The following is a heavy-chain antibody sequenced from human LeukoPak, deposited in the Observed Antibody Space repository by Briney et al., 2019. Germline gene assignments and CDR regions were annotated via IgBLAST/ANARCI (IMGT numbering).Heavy chain of an antibody. CDR1: GGSISSSSYY. Sequence: PSETLSLTCTVSGGSISSSSYYWGWIRQPPGKGLEWIGSIYYSGSTYYNPSLKSRVTISVDTSKNQFSLKLSSVAAADTAVYYCARPGGVIMYPAAKRTGGVNYFDYWGQGTLVTVSS. J-gene: IGHJ4*02. D-gene: IGHD3-10*01. CDR3: ARPGGVIMYPAAKRTGGVNYFDY. CDR2: IYYSGST. V-gene: IGHV4-39*07.